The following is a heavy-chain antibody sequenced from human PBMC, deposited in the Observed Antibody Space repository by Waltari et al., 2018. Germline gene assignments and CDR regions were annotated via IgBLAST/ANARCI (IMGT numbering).Heavy chain of an antibody. CDR3: ARDRVVPADEPDYYGLDV. Sequence: QVQLQESGPGQVKPSETLSLTCDVSRGSIRSHYWSWIRRPPGKGLEWIGYIYYNGATNYNPSLMSRVTISVDTAKNQFALKWTSVTAADTAVYYCARDRVVPADEPDYYGLDVWGQGTTVTVSS. D-gene: IGHD2-2*01. J-gene: IGHJ6*02. V-gene: IGHV4-59*11. CDR1: RGSIRSHY. CDR2: IYYNGAT.